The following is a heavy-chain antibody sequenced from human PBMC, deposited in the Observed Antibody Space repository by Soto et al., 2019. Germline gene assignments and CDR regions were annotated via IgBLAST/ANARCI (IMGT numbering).Heavy chain of an antibody. J-gene: IGHJ4*02. Sequence: QVHLVESGGGMVQPGGSLRLSCTPSGFTFRNYGLHWVRQAPGKGLEWVALISYDGDNKYYTDSVKGRFTISKDISTNTLSLQMNSLRAEDTAVYFCAGARGYNYGFDYWGQGTLVTVSS. CDR1: GFTFRNYG. CDR2: ISYDGDNK. CDR3: AGARGYNYGFDY. V-gene: IGHV3-30*19. D-gene: IGHD5-18*01.